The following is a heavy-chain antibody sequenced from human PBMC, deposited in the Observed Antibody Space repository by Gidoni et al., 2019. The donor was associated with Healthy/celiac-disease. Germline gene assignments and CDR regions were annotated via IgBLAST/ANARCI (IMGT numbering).Heavy chain of an antibody. J-gene: IGHJ4*02. V-gene: IGHV3-74*01. CDR2: INSDGSST. Sequence: EVQLVESGGGLVQPGGSLRLSCAASGFPFSSYWMHWVRQAPGKGLVWVSRINSDGSSTSYADSVKGRFTISRDNAKNTLYLQMNSLRAEDTAVYYCARVRYYDSSGYDFDYWGQGTLVTVSS. CDR3: ARVRYYDSSGYDFDY. CDR1: GFPFSSYW. D-gene: IGHD3-22*01.